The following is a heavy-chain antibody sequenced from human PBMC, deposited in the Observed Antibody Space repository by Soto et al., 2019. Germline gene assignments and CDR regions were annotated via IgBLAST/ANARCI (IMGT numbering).Heavy chain of an antibody. CDR3: AKEGPITIWYFDY. Sequence: QVQLVESGGGVVQPGRSLRLSCAASGFTFSSYGMHWVRQAPGKGLEWVTVISYDGKVAYYADSVKGRFTISRDNSKNTLYLQMNSLRTEATAMYYCAKEGPITIWYFDYWGQGTLVTVSS. J-gene: IGHJ4*02. V-gene: IGHV3-30*18. CDR2: ISYDGKVA. CDR1: GFTFSSYG.